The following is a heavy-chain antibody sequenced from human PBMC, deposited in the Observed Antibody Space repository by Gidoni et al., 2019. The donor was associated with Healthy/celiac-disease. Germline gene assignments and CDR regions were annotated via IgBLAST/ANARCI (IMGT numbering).Heavy chain of an antibody. Sequence: EVQLVESGGGLVQPGGSLRLSCAASGFTFSSYAMSWVRQAPGKGLEWVSAISGSGGSTYYADSVKGRFTISRDNSKNTLYLQMNSLRAEDTAVYYCAKGEAMVLGWGGYYYYGMDVWGQGTTVTVSS. J-gene: IGHJ6*02. CDR3: AKGEAMVLGWGGYYYYGMDV. D-gene: IGHD5-18*01. CDR2: ISGSGGST. CDR1: GFTFSSYA. V-gene: IGHV3-23*04.